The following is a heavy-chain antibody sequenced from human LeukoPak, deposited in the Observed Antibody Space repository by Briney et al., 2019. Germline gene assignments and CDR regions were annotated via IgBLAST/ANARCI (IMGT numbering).Heavy chain of an antibody. D-gene: IGHD3-22*01. CDR3: ARVSITEYYDSSGYYYSPDGTFDY. CDR1: GYTFTGYY. J-gene: IGHJ4*02. V-gene: IGHV1-2*02. CDR2: INPNSGGT. Sequence: ASVKLSCKASGYTFTGYYMHWVRQAPGQGLEWMGWINPNSGGTNYAQKFQGRVTMTRDTSISTTYMELSRLRSDDTAVYYCARVSITEYYDSSGYYYSPDGTFDYWGQGTLVTVSS.